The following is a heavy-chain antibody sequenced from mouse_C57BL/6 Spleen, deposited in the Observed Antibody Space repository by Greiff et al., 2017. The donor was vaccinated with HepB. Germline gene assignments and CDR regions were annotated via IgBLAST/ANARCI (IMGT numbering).Heavy chain of an antibody. CDR3: ARSDLLLRLDY. J-gene: IGHJ4*01. V-gene: IGHV1-55*01. Sequence: QVQLQQSGAELVKPGASVKMSCKASGYTFTSYWITWVKQRPGQGLEWIGDIYPGSGSTNYNEKFKSKATLTVDTSSSPAYMQLSSLTSEDSAVYYCARSDLLLRLDYWGQGTSVTVSS. D-gene: IGHD1-1*01. CDR2: IYPGSGST. CDR1: GYTFTSYW.